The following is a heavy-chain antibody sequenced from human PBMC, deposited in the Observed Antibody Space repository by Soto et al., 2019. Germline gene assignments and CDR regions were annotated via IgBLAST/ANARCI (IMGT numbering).Heavy chain of an antibody. CDR3: TYFLTILRSPRFKP. V-gene: IGHV3-30*03. CDR1: VPRFRRYC. D-gene: IGHD3-3*01. CDR2: ISGDGSNT. J-gene: IGHJ5*02. Sequence: PEGPLWLTGTASVPRFRRYCMCWLRQAPGKGREWVAFISGDGSNTEYVDCVRGRFTVSRDNSRNTLFLQMDSLRPDDTAVYYYTYFLTILRSPRFKPWG.